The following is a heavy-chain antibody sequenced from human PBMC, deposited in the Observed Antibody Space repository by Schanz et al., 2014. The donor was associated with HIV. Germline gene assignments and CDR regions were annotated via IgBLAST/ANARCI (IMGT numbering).Heavy chain of an antibody. CDR2: INPSSGGT. V-gene: IGHV1-2*02. D-gene: IGHD3-10*01. CDR1: GYTFTGYY. CDR3: ARDQNVISMVRGVMGGVDY. J-gene: IGHJ4*02. Sequence: ARLVQSGAEVKKPGASVKVSCKASGYTFTGYYMHWVRQAPGQGLEWMGWINPSSGGTNYAQKFQGRVTMTRDTSISTAYMELRRLRSDDTAVYYCARDQNVISMVRGVMGGVDYWGQGTLVTVSS.